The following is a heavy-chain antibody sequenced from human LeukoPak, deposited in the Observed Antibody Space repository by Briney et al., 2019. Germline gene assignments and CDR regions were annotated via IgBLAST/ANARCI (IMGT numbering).Heavy chain of an antibody. J-gene: IGHJ4*02. CDR2: ISGSGGST. CDR1: GFTFRTSA. CDR3: SRQGIQLCLPYY. V-gene: IGHV3-23*01. D-gene: IGHD5-18*01. Sequence: GGSLRLSCGASGFTFRTSAMSWVRQAPGKGLEWVSSISGSGGSTYYADSVKGRFTISRDNSRNTLDLQMNSLRAEDTSVYYCSRQGIQLCLPYYWGQGALVTVSS.